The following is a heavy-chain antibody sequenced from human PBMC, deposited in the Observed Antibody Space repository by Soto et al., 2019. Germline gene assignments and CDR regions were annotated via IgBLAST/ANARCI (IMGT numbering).Heavy chain of an antibody. J-gene: IGHJ4*02. CDR1: GFIFSTFG. V-gene: IGHV3-23*01. Sequence: GGYLRLSCAASGFIFSTFGMSWVRQAPGKGLEWVSVISGSGDSTYYADSVKGRLTISRDNSENTLQLQMNSRRAEDTAVYYWAKSFEERYYGSGSFPLYFFDYWGQGTLVTVSS. CDR3: AKSFEERYYGSGSFPLYFFDY. D-gene: IGHD3-10*01. CDR2: ISGSGDST.